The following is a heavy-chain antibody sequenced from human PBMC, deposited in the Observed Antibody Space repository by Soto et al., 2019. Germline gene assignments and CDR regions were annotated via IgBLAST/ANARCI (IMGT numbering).Heavy chain of an antibody. CDR2: ISAYNGNT. D-gene: IGHD2-21*02. CDR1: GYTFTSNG. J-gene: IGHJ4*02. V-gene: IGHV1-18*01. CDR3: ARDLAYCGGDCYPIDY. Sequence: ASVNVSCKASGYTFTSNGISWVRQAPGQGLEWMGWISAYNGNTNYAQKLQGRVTMTTDTSTSTAYMELRSLRSDDTAVYHCARDLAYCGGDCYPIDYWGQGTLVTVSS.